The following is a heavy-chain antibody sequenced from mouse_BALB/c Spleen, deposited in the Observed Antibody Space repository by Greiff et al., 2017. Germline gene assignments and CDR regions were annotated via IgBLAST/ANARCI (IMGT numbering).Heavy chain of an antibody. V-gene: IGHV1-9*01. J-gene: IGHJ3*01. CDR1: GYTFSSYW. D-gene: IGHD1-2*01. Sequence: VQLQESGAELVRPGSSVKISCKASGYTFSSYWIEWVKQRPGHGLEWIGEILPGSGSTNYNEKFKGKATFTADTSSNTAYMQLSSLTSEDSAVYYCARPSTATWFAYWGQGTLVTVSA. CDR2: ILPGSGST. CDR3: ARPSTATWFAY.